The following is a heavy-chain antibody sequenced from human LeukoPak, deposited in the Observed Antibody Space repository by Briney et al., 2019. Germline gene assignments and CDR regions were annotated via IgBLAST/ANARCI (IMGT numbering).Heavy chain of an antibody. D-gene: IGHD5-12*01. J-gene: IGHJ4*02. Sequence: GGSLRLSCAASGFTFSIYAMNWVRQAPGKGLEWVSSFSGIGGSAYYADSVKGRFTISRDDSKNMLYLQMNSLRADDTAVYYCAKGSFSGFSTRADYWGQGTLVTVSS. CDR3: AKGSFSGFSTRADY. V-gene: IGHV3-23*01. CDR2: FSGIGGSA. CDR1: GFTFSIYA.